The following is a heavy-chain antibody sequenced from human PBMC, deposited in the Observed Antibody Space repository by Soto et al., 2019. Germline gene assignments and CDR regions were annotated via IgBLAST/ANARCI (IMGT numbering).Heavy chain of an antibody. D-gene: IGHD2-2*01. Sequence: KPSETLSLTCTVSGGSISSYYWSWIRQPPGKGLEWIGYIYYSGSTNYNPSLKSRVAISVDTSKNQFSLKLSSVTAADTAVYYCALYCSSTSCYGQWDYWGQGTLVTVSS. CDR2: IYYSGST. CDR3: ALYCSSTSCYGQWDY. J-gene: IGHJ4*02. CDR1: GGSISSYY. V-gene: IGHV4-59*01.